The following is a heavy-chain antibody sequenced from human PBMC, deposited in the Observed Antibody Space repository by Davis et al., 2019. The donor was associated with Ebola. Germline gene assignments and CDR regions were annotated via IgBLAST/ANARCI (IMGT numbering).Heavy chain of an antibody. V-gene: IGHV4-39*01. J-gene: IGHJ4*02. Sequence: MPSETLSLTCTVSGGSISSNSYYWGWIRQPPGKGLEWIGNIYYSGSTYYNPSLKSRVTISVDTSKNQFSLKLSSVTAADTAVYYCARSGYTGYDPRINFDFWGQGTLVTVSS. D-gene: IGHD5-12*01. CDR2: IYYSGST. CDR1: GGSISSNSYY. CDR3: ARSGYTGYDPRINFDF.